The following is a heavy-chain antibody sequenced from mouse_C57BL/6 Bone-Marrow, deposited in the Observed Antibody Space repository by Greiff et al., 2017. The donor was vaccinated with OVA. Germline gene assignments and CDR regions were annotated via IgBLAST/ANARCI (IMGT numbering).Heavy chain of an antibody. J-gene: IGHJ3*01. CDR3: TRDGGVYGNFPWFAY. CDR1: GFTFSSYA. CDR2: ISSGGDYI. Sequence: EVKLMESGEGLVKPGGSLKLSCAASGFTFSSYAMSWFRQTPEKRLEWVAYISSGGDYIYYADTVKGRFTISRDNARNTLYLQMSSLKSEDTAMYYCTRDGGVYGNFPWFAYWGQGTLVTVSA. V-gene: IGHV5-9-1*02. D-gene: IGHD2-1*01.